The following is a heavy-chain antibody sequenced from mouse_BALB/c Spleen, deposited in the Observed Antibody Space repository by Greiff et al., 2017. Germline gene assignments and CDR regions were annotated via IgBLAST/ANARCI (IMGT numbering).Heavy chain of an antibody. CDR3: ARTYGNYAMDY. Sequence: VQGVESGAELARPGASVKLSCKASGYTFTSYWMQWVKQRPGQGLEWIGAIYPGDGDTRYTQKFKGKATLTADKSSSTAYMQLSSLASEDSAVYYCARTYGNYAMDYWGQGTSVTVSS. J-gene: IGHJ4*01. CDR1: GYTFTSYW. D-gene: IGHD2-1*01. V-gene: IGHV1-87*01. CDR2: IYPGDGDT.